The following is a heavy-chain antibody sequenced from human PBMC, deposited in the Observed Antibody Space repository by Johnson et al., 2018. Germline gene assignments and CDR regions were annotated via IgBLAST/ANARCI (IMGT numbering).Heavy chain of an antibody. D-gene: IGHD2-21*01. CDR1: GFTFSSYW. V-gene: IGHV3-7*01. CDR3: ARVSECVGDCYYMVV. J-gene: IGHJ6*03. Sequence: VQLVESGGGLVQPGGSLRLSCAASGFTFSSYWMSWVRQAPGKGLEWVANIKQDGSEKYYVDSVKGRFTISRDNAKNSLYLQMNSLRAEDTAGYYCARVSECVGDCYYMVVWGKGSTVTVSS. CDR2: IKQDGSEK.